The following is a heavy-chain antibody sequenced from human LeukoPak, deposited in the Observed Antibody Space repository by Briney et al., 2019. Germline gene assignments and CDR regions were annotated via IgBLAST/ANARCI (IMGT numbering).Heavy chain of an antibody. J-gene: IGHJ4*02. CDR1: GFTFDDYA. D-gene: IGHD3-22*01. Sequence: PGRSLRLSCAASGFTFDDYAMHWVRQAPGKGLEWVSGISWNSGSIGYADSVKGRFTISRDNAKNSLYLEMNSLRVEDTAVYYCARDSSGYQWGQGTLVTVSS. CDR3: ARDSSGYQ. V-gene: IGHV3-9*01. CDR2: ISWNSGSI.